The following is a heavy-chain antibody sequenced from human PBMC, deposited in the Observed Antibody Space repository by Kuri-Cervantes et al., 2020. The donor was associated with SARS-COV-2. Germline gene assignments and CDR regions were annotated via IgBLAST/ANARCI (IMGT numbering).Heavy chain of an antibody. CDR3: AILRGCSGGSCF. D-gene: IGHD2-15*01. Sequence: GSLRLSCAVYGGSFSGYYWSWIRQPPGKGLEWIGEINHSGSTNYNPSLKSRVTISADTSKNQFSLKLSSVTAADTAVYYCAILRGCSGGSCFWGQGTLVT. CDR1: GGSFSGYY. V-gene: IGHV4-34*01. J-gene: IGHJ4*02. CDR2: INHSGST.